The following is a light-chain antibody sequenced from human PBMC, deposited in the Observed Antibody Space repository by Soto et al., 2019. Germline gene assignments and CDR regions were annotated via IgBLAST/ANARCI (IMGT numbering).Light chain of an antibody. V-gene: IGLV2-14*01. CDR2: EVN. Sequence: QSALTQPASVSGSPGQSITISCTGTSSDVAFYNHVSWYQQHPGKAPKLLIYEVNNRPSGDSHRFSGSKSGNTASLTISGLQAEDEADYYCSSFASTHTYVFGTGTKVTVL. J-gene: IGLJ1*01. CDR3: SSFASTHTYV. CDR1: SSDVAFYNH.